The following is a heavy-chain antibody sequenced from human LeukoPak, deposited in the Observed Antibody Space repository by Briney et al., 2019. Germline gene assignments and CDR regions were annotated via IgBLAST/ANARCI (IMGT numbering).Heavy chain of an antibody. CDR3: ASPKGGGYSYGTPFDY. D-gene: IGHD5-18*01. J-gene: IGHJ4*02. V-gene: IGHV3-30-3*01. CDR1: GFTFSSCA. CDR2: ISYDGSNK. Sequence: GGSLRLSCAASGFTFSSCAMHWVRQAPGKGLEWVAVISYDGSNKYYADSVKGRFTISRDNSKNTLYLQMNSLRAEDTAVYYCASPKGGGYSYGTPFDYWGQGTLVTVSS.